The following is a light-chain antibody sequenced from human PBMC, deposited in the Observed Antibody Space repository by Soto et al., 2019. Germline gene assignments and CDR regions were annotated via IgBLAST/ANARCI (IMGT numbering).Light chain of an antibody. J-gene: IGKJ2*01. Sequence: EIVLTQSPGTLSLSPGERATLSCRASQSLSGKYLAWYQQKPGQAPRLLIFGVSSRATGIPDRFSGSGSGTDFTLTINRLEPEDFAVYYCHHYGSSPYTFGLGTKLEIK. CDR1: QSLSGKY. V-gene: IGKV3-20*01. CDR3: HHYGSSPYT. CDR2: GVS.